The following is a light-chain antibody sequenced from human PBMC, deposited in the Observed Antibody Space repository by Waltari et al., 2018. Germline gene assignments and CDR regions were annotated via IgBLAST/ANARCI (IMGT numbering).Light chain of an antibody. CDR2: GPG. Sequence: SSDLTQDPSVSVALGQTVRITCQGDSLRRYYASWYQQRPGQAPILVLYGPGNRPSGIPDRFSGSTPGNTASLTITGAQAEDEADYYCHSRETFSTRLFGGGTRLTV. CDR1: SLRRYY. CDR3: HSRETFSTRL. J-gene: IGLJ2*01. V-gene: IGLV3-19*01.